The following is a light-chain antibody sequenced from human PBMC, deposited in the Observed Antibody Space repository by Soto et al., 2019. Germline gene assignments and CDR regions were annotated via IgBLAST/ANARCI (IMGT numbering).Light chain of an antibody. CDR2: DVS. Sequence: QSVLTQPASVSGSPGQSITISCTGTSSDIGGYNYVSWYQQHTGKAPKLMIYDVSDRHSGVSNRFSGSKSGNTASLTISGLQAEDEADYYCASYASSNTVLFGGGTKLTVL. V-gene: IGLV2-14*03. CDR1: SSDIGGYNY. J-gene: IGLJ2*01. CDR3: ASYASSNTVL.